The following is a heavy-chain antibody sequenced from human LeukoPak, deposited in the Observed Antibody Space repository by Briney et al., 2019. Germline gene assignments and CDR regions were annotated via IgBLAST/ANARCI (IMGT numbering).Heavy chain of an antibody. D-gene: IGHD5-24*01. V-gene: IGHV3-30*04. Sequence: GGSLRLSCAASGFTFSSYAMHWVRQAPGKGLEWVTIISYDGSKKYYADYVKGRFTISRDNSKNTLYLQMNSLRAEDAAVYYCARNFRDGYNNSFDYWGQGTLVTVSS. CDR2: ISYDGSKK. J-gene: IGHJ4*02. CDR3: ARNFRDGYNNSFDY. CDR1: GFTFSSYA.